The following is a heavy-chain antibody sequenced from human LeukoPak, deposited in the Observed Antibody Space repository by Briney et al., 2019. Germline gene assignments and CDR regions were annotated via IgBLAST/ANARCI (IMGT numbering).Heavy chain of an antibody. V-gene: IGHV3-13*01. CDR1: GFTFSDYD. CDR2: IGTAGDT. D-gene: IGHD1-1*01. Sequence: GGSLRLSCAASGFTFSDYDMHWVRQATGKGLEWVSAIGTAGDTYYTGSVKGRFTISRENAKNSLYPQMNSLRAGDTAVYYCARVAKERVGGVYYFEYWGQGTLVTVSS. CDR3: ARVAKERVGGVYYFEY. J-gene: IGHJ4*02.